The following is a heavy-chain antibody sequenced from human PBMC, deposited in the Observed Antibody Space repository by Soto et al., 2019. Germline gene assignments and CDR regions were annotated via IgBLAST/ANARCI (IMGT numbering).Heavy chain of an antibody. D-gene: IGHD3-16*01. Sequence: QVQLVQSGAEVKKPGASVKVSCKASGYTFTSYYMHWVRQAPGQGLEWLGLINPSGGSTIYAQKFQGRVTMTRDTSTSPVYLELSSLRSEDTAVYYCAGDILIAFGCLRWGWLDPWGQGTLVTVSS. V-gene: IGHV1-46*01. CDR1: GYTFTSYY. J-gene: IGHJ5*02. CDR3: AGDILIAFGCLRWGWLDP. CDR2: INPSGGST.